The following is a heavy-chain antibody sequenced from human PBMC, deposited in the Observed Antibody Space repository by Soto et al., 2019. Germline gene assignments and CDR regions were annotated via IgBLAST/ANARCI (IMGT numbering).Heavy chain of an antibody. V-gene: IGHV1-2*04. CDR2: ITPNSGGT. CDR1: GYTFTVYY. CDR3: ARTKWDSSGYYSDYFDY. D-gene: IGHD3-22*01. J-gene: IGHJ4*02. Sequence: ASVKVSCKASGYTFTVYYMHWVRQAPGQGLGWMGWITPNSGGTNYAQKFQGWVTMTRDTSISTAYMELSRLRSDDTSVYYCARTKWDSSGYYSDYFDYWGQGTLVNVSS.